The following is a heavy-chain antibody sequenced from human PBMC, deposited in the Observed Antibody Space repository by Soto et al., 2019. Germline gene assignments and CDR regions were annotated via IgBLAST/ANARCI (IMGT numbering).Heavy chain of an antibody. CDR1: GGTFSSYA. D-gene: IGHD6-13*01. Sequence: SVKVSCEASGGTFSSYAISWVRQAPGQGLEWMGGIIPIFGTANYAQKFQGRVTMTEDTSTSTAYMELSSLRSEDTAVYYCATGWGRSSSWSYYYYYGMDVWGQGTTVTVSS. J-gene: IGHJ6*02. CDR2: IIPIFGTA. CDR3: ATGWGRSSSWSYYYYYGMDV. V-gene: IGHV1-69*06.